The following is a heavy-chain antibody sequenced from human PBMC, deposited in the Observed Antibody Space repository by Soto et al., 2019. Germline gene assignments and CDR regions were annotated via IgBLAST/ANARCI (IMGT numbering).Heavy chain of an antibody. CDR2: ISSSSSYI. CDR1: GFTFSSYS. J-gene: IGHJ6*03. CDR3: ARDRGGYYYYYYYMDV. D-gene: IGHD3-10*01. Sequence: EVQLVESGGGLVKPGGSLRLSCAASGFTFSSYSMNWVRQAPGKGLEWVSSISSSSSYIYYADSVKGRFTISRDNAKNSLYMQMNSLRAEDTAVYYCARDRGGYYYYYYYMDVWGKGTTVTVSS. V-gene: IGHV3-21*01.